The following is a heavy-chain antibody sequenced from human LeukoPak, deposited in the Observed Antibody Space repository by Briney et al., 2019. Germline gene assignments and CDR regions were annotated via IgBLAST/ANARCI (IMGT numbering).Heavy chain of an antibody. V-gene: IGHV4-59*01. Sequence: SETLTLTCTVSGGSISSYYWSWIRQPPGKGLRWIGYFYYSGSTNYNPSLTNRVTISLDTSKNQFSLKLSSVSAADAAVYYCAREAYTAMAHAFDYWGQGTLVTVSS. CDR2: FYYSGST. CDR1: GGSISSYY. D-gene: IGHD5-18*01. CDR3: AREAYTAMAHAFDY. J-gene: IGHJ4*02.